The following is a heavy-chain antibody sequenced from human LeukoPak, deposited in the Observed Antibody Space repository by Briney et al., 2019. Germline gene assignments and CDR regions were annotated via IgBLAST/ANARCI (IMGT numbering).Heavy chain of an antibody. Sequence: GGSLRLSCAASGFTFSSYGMSWVRQAPGKGLEWVSAISGSGGSTYYADSVKGRFTISRDNSKNTLYLQMNSLRAEDTAVYYCAKDPENTQQLVLFDYWGQGTLVTVSS. CDR3: AKDPENTQQLVLFDY. D-gene: IGHD6-13*01. J-gene: IGHJ4*02. V-gene: IGHV3-23*01. CDR2: ISGSGGST. CDR1: GFTFSSYG.